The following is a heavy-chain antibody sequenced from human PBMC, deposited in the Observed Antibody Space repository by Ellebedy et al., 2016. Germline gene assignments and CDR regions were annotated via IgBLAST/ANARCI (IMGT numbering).Heavy chain of an antibody. CDR3: ARETMVRGMYYFDY. CDR1: GFTFSSHW. CDR2: LNQDGSEK. J-gene: IGHJ4*02. Sequence: GESLKISCTASGFTFSSHWMTWVRQGPGKGLEWVANLNQDGSEKYYVGSVKGRFTISRDNAKMSLYLQMNSLRAEDTAVYYCARETMVRGMYYFDYWGQGTLVTVSS. D-gene: IGHD3-10*01. V-gene: IGHV3-7*01.